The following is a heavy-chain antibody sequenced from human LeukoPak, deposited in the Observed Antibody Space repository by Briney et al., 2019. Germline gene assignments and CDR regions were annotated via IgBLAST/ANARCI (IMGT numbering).Heavy chain of an antibody. CDR1: GFTVSSNY. D-gene: IGHD3-22*01. CDR3: ARGRDDSSGYYLDAFDI. CDR2: IYSGGST. J-gene: IGHJ3*02. V-gene: IGHV3-53*01. Sequence: GGSLRLSCAASGFTVSSNYMSWVRQAPGKGLEWVSVIYSGGSTYYADSVKGRFTISRDNSKNTLYLQMNSLRAEDTAVYYCARGRDDSSGYYLDAFDIWGQGTMVTVSS.